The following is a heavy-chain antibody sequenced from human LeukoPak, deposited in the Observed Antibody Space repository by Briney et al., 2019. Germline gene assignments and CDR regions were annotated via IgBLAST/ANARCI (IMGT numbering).Heavy chain of an antibody. CDR1: GGSISSYY. D-gene: IGHD1-1*01. J-gene: IGHJ6*02. V-gene: IGHV4-59*01. Sequence: PSETLSLTCTVSGGSISSYYWSRIRQPPGKGLEWIGYIYYSGSTNSNPSLKSRVTISVDTSKNQFSLKLSSVTAADTAVYYCARGPSMEYYYYYGMDVWGQGTTVTVSS. CDR2: IYYSGST. CDR3: ARGPSMEYYYYYGMDV.